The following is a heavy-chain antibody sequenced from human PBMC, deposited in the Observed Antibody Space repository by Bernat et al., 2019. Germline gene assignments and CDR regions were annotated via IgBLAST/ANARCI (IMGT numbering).Heavy chain of an antibody. CDR3: ASGFPYYYYGMDV. V-gene: IGHV3-21*01. Sequence: EVQLVESGGGQVKPGGSLRLSCAASGFTFSSYSMNWVRQAPGKGLEWVSSISSSSSYIYYADSVKGRFTISRDNAKNSLYLQMNSLRAEDTAVYYCASGFPYYYYGMDVWGQGTTVTVSS. J-gene: IGHJ6*02. D-gene: IGHD2-21*01. CDR1: GFTFSSYS. CDR2: ISSSSSYI.